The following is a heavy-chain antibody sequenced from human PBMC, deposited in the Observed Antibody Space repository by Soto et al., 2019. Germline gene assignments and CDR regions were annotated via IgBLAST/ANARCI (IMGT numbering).Heavy chain of an antibody. CDR1: GFTFNGYR. J-gene: IGHJ6*02. Sequence: GGSLRLSCAASGFTFNGYRMNWVRQAPGKGLEWVSSFSSSGSYIYYADSVKGRFTISRDSAKNSLYLQMNSLRAEDTAVYYCAREPDDFWSDLYGMDVWGQGTTVTVYS. CDR3: AREPDDFWSDLYGMDV. D-gene: IGHD3-3*01. CDR2: FSSSGSYI. V-gene: IGHV3-21*01.